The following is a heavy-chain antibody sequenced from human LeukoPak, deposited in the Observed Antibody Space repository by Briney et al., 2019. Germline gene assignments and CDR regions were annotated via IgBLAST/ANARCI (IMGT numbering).Heavy chain of an antibody. Sequence: SETLSLTCTVSGDSISSSRYYWGWIRQPPGKGLEWIGTIYYSGATYYNPSLKSRVTISVDTSKNQFSLKLSSVTAADTAVYYCARRPYSSSSGLATYMDVWGKGTTVTVSS. D-gene: IGHD6-6*01. V-gene: IGHV4-39*01. CDR3: ARRPYSSSSGLATYMDV. CDR1: GDSISSSRYY. CDR2: IYYSGAT. J-gene: IGHJ6*03.